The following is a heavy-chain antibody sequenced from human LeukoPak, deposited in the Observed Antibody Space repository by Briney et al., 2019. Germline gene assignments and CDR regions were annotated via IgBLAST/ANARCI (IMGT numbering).Heavy chain of an antibody. CDR3: ARVHSGGYGYYYGMDV. D-gene: IGHD3-22*01. Sequence: GASVKVSCKASGYTFTSYYMHWVRQAPGQGLEWMGIINPSGGSTSYAQKFQGRVTMTRDTSTSTVYMELSSLRSEDTAVYYCARVHSGGYGYYYGMDVWGQGTTVTVSS. CDR1: GYTFTSYY. V-gene: IGHV1-46*01. J-gene: IGHJ6*02. CDR2: INPSGGST.